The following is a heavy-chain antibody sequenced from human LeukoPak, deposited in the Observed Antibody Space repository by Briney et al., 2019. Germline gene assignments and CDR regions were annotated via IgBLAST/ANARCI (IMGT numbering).Heavy chain of an antibody. CDR3: ARDASGYDY. Sequence: GGSLRLSCAASGFTFSSYWMSWVRQAPGKGLEWVANIKTDGSEKYYVDSVKGRFTISRDNGKNSLSLRMNSLRAEDTAVYYCARDASGYDYWGQGTLVTVPS. CDR2: IKTDGSEK. J-gene: IGHJ4*02. D-gene: IGHD5-12*01. V-gene: IGHV3-7*01. CDR1: GFTFSSYW.